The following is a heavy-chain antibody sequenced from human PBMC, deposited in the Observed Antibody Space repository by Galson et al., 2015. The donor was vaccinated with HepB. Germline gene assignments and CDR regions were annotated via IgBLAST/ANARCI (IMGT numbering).Heavy chain of an antibody. CDR3: VRAPVGSGMRAFDI. D-gene: IGHD3-10*01. CDR2: INSGGIT. Sequence: SLRLSCAASGFTFGTYWMHWVRQVPGKGLVWVSRINSGGITSYADSVKGRFTISRDNAKNTLYLQMNSLRAEDTAVYYCVRAPVGSGMRAFDIWGQGTMVTVSS. J-gene: IGHJ3*02. V-gene: IGHV3-74*01. CDR1: GFTFGTYW.